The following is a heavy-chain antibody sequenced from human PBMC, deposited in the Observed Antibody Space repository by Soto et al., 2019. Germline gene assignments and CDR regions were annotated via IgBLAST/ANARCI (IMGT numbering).Heavy chain of an antibody. J-gene: IGHJ4*02. CDR3: AHSRYSYVQYDFDY. CDR1: GFSLSTSGVG. CDR2: IYWDDDM. V-gene: IGHV2-5*02. D-gene: IGHD1-26*01. Sequence: QITLKESGPTLVKPTQTLTLTCTFSGFSLSTSGVGVGWIRQPPGKALEWLALIYWDDDMRYSPSLKNRLTITKDTSKNQVVLTMTNMDPVDTATYYCAHSRYSYVQYDFDYWGQGTLVTVSS.